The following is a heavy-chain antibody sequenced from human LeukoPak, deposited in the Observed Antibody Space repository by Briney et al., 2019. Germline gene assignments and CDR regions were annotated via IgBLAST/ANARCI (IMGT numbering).Heavy chain of an antibody. Sequence: SETLSLTCTVSGGSISSGGYYWSWIRQHPGKGLEWIGYIYYSGSTNYNPSLKSRVTISVDTSKNQFSLKLSSVTAADTAVYYCARLQYYDSSGPRIWYFDLWGRGTLVTVSS. J-gene: IGHJ2*01. CDR3: ARLQYYDSSGPRIWYFDL. CDR1: GGSISSGGYY. CDR2: IYYSGST. V-gene: IGHV4-61*08. D-gene: IGHD3-22*01.